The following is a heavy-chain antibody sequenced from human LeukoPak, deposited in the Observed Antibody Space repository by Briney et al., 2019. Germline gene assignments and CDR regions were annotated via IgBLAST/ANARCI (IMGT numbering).Heavy chain of an antibody. CDR1: GGSLSGYY. CDR2: INHSGST. Sequence: TSETLSLTCAVYGGSLSGYYWSWIRQPPGKGLEWIGEINHSGSTNYNPSLKSRVTISVDTSKNQFSLKLSSVTAADTAVYYCARGPRYFDWLGETFDYWGQGTLVTVSS. D-gene: IGHD3-9*01. J-gene: IGHJ4*02. CDR3: ARGPRYFDWLGETFDY. V-gene: IGHV4-34*01.